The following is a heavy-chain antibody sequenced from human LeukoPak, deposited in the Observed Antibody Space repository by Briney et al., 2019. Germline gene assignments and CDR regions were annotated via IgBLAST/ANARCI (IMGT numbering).Heavy chain of an antibody. D-gene: IGHD7-27*01. V-gene: IGHV1-8*01. J-gene: IGHJ4*02. CDR3: ARAPRSWGFGY. Sequence: ASVKVSCKASGYTFTSYDFNWLRQATGQGPEWMGWVNPNSGATGYAQKFQGRVTMTRSASINTAYMELTNLRSEDTAVYYCARAPRSWGFGYWGQGTLVTVSS. CDR2: VNPNSGAT. CDR1: GYTFTSYD.